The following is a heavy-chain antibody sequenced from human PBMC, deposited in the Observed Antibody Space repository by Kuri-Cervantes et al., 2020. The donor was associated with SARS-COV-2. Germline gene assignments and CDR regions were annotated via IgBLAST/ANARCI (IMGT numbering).Heavy chain of an antibody. D-gene: IGHD1-7*01. J-gene: IGHJ4*02. CDR1: GGSISSYY. CDR2: IYTSGST. V-gene: IGHV4-4*07. CDR3: ARQGTAPFDY. Sequence: ESLKISCTVSGGSISSYYWSWIRQPAGKGLEWIGRIYTSGSTNYNPSLKSRVTMSVDTSKNQFSLKLSSVTAADTAVYYCARQGTAPFDYWGQGTLVTVSS.